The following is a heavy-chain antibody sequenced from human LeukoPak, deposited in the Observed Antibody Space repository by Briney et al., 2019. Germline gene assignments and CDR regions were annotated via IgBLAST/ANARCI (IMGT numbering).Heavy chain of an antibody. CDR1: GFTFSNAW. J-gene: IGHJ4*02. CDR2: IKSKTDGGTT. Sequence: GGSLRLSCAASGFTFSNAWMSWVRQAPGKGLEWVGRIKSKTDGGTTDYAAPVKGRFTIPRDDSKNTLYLQMNSLKTEDTAVYYCTTDPEWAAQITMIVVVYFDYWGQGTLVTVSS. CDR3: TTDPEWAAQITMIVVVYFDY. D-gene: IGHD3-22*01. V-gene: IGHV3-15*01.